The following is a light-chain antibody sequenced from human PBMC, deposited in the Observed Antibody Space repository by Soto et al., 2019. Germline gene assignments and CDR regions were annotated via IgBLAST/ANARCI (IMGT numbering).Light chain of an antibody. V-gene: IGKV3-11*01. CDR3: QQSSNWPVT. CDR2: NAS. Sequence: EIVLTQSPAALSLPPGERATIFCKTSQTISKYLVWYQQKPGQAPRLLINNASNRATGIPARFNGSGSGTDFTLTISSLEPEDFAVYYCQQSSNWPVTFGGGTKVDIK. J-gene: IGKJ4*01. CDR1: QTISKY.